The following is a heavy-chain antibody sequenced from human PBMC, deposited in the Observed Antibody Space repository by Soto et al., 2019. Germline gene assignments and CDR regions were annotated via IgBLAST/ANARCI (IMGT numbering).Heavy chain of an antibody. CDR1: GGSISSSSSY. CDR2: MSYSGST. CDR3: ARQSTSPLTVLLWFGPPMDV. J-gene: IGHJ6*03. D-gene: IGHD3-10*01. V-gene: IGHV4-39*01. Sequence: SETLSLTCTVSGGSISSSSSYWGWIRQPPGKGLEWIGSMSYSGSTYYNPSLKSRVTISVDTSKNQFSLKLSSVTAADTAVYYCARQSTSPLTVLLWFGPPMDVWGKGTTVTVSS.